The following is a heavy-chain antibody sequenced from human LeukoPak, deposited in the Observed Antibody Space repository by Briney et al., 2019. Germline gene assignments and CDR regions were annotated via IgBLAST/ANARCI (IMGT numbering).Heavy chain of an antibody. D-gene: IGHD2-15*01. CDR3: ARAPPLVRTYSFDY. V-gene: IGHV1-69*13. J-gene: IGHJ4*02. CDR1: GGTFSSYA. CDR2: IIPIFGTA. Sequence: ASVKVSCTASGGTFSSYAISWVRQAPAQGLEWMGGIIPIFGTANYAQKFQGRVTITADESTSTAYMELSSLRSADTAVYYCARAPPLVRTYSFDYWGQGTLVTVSS.